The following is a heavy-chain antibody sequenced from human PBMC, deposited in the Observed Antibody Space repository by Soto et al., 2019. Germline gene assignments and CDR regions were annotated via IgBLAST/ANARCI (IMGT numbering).Heavy chain of an antibody. D-gene: IGHD1-7*01. J-gene: IGHJ3*02. CDR1: GFTFSDHY. CDR2: TRNKANSYTT. Sequence: HPGGSLRLSCAASGFTFSDHYMDWVRQAPGKGLEWVGRTRNKANSYTTEYAASVKGRFTISRDDSKNSLYLQMNSLKTEDTAVYYCARDQNWNYVGAFDIWGQGTMVTVSS. CDR3: ARDQNWNYVGAFDI. V-gene: IGHV3-72*01.